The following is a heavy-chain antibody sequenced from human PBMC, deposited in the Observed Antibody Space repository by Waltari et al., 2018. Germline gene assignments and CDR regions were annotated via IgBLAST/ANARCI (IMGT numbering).Heavy chain of an antibody. Sequence: QLQLQESGPGLVKPSATLPPTCLVSGRSISSSAFRAIFCSRVRQPPGKGLEWIGCIYSTGTTYYNPSLKFRVTISVDTSKNQFSLKLNSVTAADTAVYYCATGGGIAVADSWGQGTLVTVSS. D-gene: IGHD6-19*01. V-gene: IGHV4-39*07. J-gene: IGHJ4*02. CDR3: ATGGGIAVADS. CDR2: IYSTGTT. CDR1: GRSISSSAFRAIF.